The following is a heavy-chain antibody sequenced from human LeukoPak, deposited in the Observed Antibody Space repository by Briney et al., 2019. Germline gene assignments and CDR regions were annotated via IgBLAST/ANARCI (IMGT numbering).Heavy chain of an antibody. CDR2: INPSGGST. CDR1: GYTFTSYY. CDR3: ARTYDTNWFDP. Sequence: GSSVKVSCKASGYTFTSYYMHWVRQAPGQGLEWMGIINPSGGSTSYAQKFQGRVTMTRDMSTSTVYMELSSLRSEDTAVYYCARTYDTNWFDPWGQGTLVTVSS. D-gene: IGHD5-12*01. V-gene: IGHV1-46*01. J-gene: IGHJ5*02.